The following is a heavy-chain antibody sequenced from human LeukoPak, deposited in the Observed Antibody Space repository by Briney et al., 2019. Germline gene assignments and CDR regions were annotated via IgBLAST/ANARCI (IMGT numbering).Heavy chain of an antibody. J-gene: IGHJ4*02. CDR2: ISYDGSNK. Sequence: GRSLRLSCAASGFTFSSYAMHWVRQAPSKGLEWVALISYDGSNKYYADSVKGRFTISRDNSKNTLYLQMNSLRAEDTAAYYCARDLRVGATSYGYWGQGTLVTVSS. CDR1: GFTFSSYA. V-gene: IGHV3-30-3*01. CDR3: ARDLRVGATSYGY. D-gene: IGHD1-26*01.